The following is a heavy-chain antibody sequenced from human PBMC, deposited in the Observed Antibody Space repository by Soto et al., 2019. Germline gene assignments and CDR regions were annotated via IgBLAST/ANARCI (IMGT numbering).Heavy chain of an antibody. CDR1: GFTFNTYG. J-gene: IGHJ4*02. V-gene: IGHV3-23*01. D-gene: IGHD3-3*01. CDR3: AKGLQFLEWLFDY. CDR2: ISGSGGSA. Sequence: PGGSLRLSCAVSGFTFNTYGMSWVRQPPGKGLEWVSSISGSGGSAYYADSVKGRFTISRDNSKNTPYLQMNSLRAEDTAVYYCAKGLQFLEWLFDYWGRGTLVTVSS.